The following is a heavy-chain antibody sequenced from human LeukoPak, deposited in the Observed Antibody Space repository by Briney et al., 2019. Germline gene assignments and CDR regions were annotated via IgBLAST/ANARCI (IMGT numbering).Heavy chain of an antibody. J-gene: IGHJ5*02. V-gene: IGHV1-8*01. D-gene: IGHD3-10*01. CDR2: MNPNSGNT. Sequence: ASVKVSCKASGYTFTSYDINWVRQATGQGLEWMGWMNPNSGNTGYAQKFQGRVTMTRNTSISTAYMELSSLRSEDTAVYYCAREGEMVRGVSSWGQGTLVTVSS. CDR1: GYTFTSYD. CDR3: AREGEMVRGVSS.